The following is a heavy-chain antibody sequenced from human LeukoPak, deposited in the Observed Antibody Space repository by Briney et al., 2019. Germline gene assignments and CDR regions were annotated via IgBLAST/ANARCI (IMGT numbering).Heavy chain of an antibody. CDR1: GYTFTGYY. D-gene: IGHD3-10*01. V-gene: IGHV1-2*02. Sequence: ASVKVSCKASGYTFTGYYMHWVRQAPGQGLEWMGWINPNSGGTNYAQKFQGRVTMTRDTSISTAYMELSRLRSDDTAVYYCARVIGGYYYGSGSYLDAFDIWGQGTMVTVSS. J-gene: IGHJ3*02. CDR3: ARVIGGYYYGSGSYLDAFDI. CDR2: INPNSGGT.